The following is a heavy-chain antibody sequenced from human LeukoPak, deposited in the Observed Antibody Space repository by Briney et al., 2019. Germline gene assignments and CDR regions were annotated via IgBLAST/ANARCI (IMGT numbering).Heavy chain of an antibody. Sequence: GASVKVSCKASGYTFTGYHMHWVRQAPGQGLEWMGIISPSGGSTSYAQKFQGRVTMTRDTSTSTVYMELSSLRSEDTAVYYCARDGGSSSWYSPEDYWGQGTLVTVSS. D-gene: IGHD6-13*01. CDR1: GYTFTGYH. CDR2: ISPSGGST. V-gene: IGHV1-46*01. J-gene: IGHJ4*02. CDR3: ARDGGSSSWYSPEDY.